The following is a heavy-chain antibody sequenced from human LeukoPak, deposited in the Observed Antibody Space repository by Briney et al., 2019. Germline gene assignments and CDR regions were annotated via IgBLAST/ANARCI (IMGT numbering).Heavy chain of an antibody. Sequence: PSETLSLTCTVSGGSISSYYWSWIRQPPGKGLEWIGRIYTSGSTNYNPSLKSRVTMSVDTSKNQFSLKLSSVTAADTAVYYCARDGGYSYPQGYYYYMDVWGKGTTVTVSS. CDR2: IYTSGST. D-gene: IGHD5-18*01. CDR3: ARDGGYSYPQGYYYYMDV. V-gene: IGHV4-4*07. CDR1: GGSISSYY. J-gene: IGHJ6*03.